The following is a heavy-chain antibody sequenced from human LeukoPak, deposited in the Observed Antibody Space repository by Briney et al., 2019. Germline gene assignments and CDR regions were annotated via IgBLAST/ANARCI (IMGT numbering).Heavy chain of an antibody. CDR3: ARVHGDYPLDYYYYMDV. V-gene: IGHV1-8*01. Sequence: ASVKVSCKASGYTFTNYDINWVRQATGQGLEWMGWMNPNSGNTGYAQKFQGRVTMTRNTSISTAYMELSSLRSEDTAVYCCARVHGDYPLDYYYYMDVWGKGTTVTVSS. D-gene: IGHD4-17*01. CDR2: MNPNSGNT. J-gene: IGHJ6*03. CDR1: GYTFTNYD.